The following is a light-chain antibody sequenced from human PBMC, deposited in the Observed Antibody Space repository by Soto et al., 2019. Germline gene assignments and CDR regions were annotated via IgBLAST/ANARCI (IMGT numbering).Light chain of an antibody. Sequence: QSALTQPASVSGSPGQSITISCTGTSSDVGGHNFVSWFQQHPGKAPKLIIHEVTNRPSGISNRFSGSKSGNTASLTISGLQAEDEADYYCSSYTSTSTPYVFGTGTKVTVL. V-gene: IGLV2-14*01. CDR3: SSYTSTSTPYV. CDR2: EVT. J-gene: IGLJ1*01. CDR1: SSDVGGHNF.